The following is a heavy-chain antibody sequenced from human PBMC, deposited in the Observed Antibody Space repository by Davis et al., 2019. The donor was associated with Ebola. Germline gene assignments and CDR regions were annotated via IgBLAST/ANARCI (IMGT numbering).Heavy chain of an antibody. V-gene: IGHV3-48*01. CDR3: ARLWDEVWFDP. J-gene: IGHJ5*02. D-gene: IGHD3-16*01. Sequence: GESLKISCAASGFTFDDYAMNWVRQAPGKGLEWVSYISSSSSTIYYADSVKGRFTISRDNSKNTLYLQMNSLRAEDTAVYYCARLWDEVWFDPWGQGTLVTVSS. CDR2: ISSSSSTI. CDR1: GFTFDDYA.